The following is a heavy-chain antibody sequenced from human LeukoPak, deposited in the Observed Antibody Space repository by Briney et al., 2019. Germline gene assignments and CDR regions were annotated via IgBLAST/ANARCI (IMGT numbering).Heavy chain of an antibody. CDR1: GGSISSYY. CDR3: AGARTWYWYFDL. CDR2: ISYSGLT. J-gene: IGHJ2*01. V-gene: IGHV4-59*01. D-gene: IGHD4/OR15-4a*01. Sequence: SETLSLTCTVSGGSISSYYWSWIRQPPGKGLEWIGNISYSGLTGSIPPLKSRVTISVDPSKNQFSLNLSSVTAADTAVYYCAGARTWYWYFDLWGRGTLVTVSS.